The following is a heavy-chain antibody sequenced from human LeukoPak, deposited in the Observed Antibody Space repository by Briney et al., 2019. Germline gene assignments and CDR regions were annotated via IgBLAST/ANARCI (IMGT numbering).Heavy chain of an antibody. D-gene: IGHD6-13*01. CDR2: ISGSGGST. CDR1: GFMFSTYA. Sequence: AGGSLRLSCVTSGFMFSTYALSWVRQAPGKGLEWASSISGSGGSTYHADSVKGRFTISRDSSKNTLYLQMNSLRAEDTAIYSCARVIRTAPGKGYFDYWGLGALVTVSS. CDR3: ARVIRTAPGKGYFDY. J-gene: IGHJ4*02. V-gene: IGHV3-23*01.